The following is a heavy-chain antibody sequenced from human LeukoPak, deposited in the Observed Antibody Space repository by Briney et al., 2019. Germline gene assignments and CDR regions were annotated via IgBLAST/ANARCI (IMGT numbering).Heavy chain of an antibody. CDR1: GASIISNY. CDR2: IYYSGRS. V-gene: IGHV4-59*01. Sequence: SEPLSLPCPVSGASIISNYCSWLRQPPGKGLEWFGYIYYSGRSTYNPSLQRRVTISLDTSKNQFSLKLSSVTAADTAVYYCATSAAGPYYFDSWGQGSLVTVSS. J-gene: IGHJ4*02. CDR3: ATSAAGPYYFDS. D-gene: IGHD6-13*01.